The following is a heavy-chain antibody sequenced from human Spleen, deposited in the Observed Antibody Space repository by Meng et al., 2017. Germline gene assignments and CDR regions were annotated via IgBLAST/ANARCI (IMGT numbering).Heavy chain of an antibody. CDR1: GGSFSDYY. V-gene: IGHV4-34*01. CDR3: ARGPTTMAHDFDY. Sequence: QVPLQTWGAGLLKPSGTLSLTCVVSGGSFSDYYWSWIRQPPGKGLEWIGEINHSGSTNYNPSLESRATISVDTSQNNLSLKLSSVTAADSAVYYCARGPTTMAHDFDYWGQGTLVTVSS. J-gene: IGHJ4*02. CDR2: INHSGST. D-gene: IGHD4-11*01.